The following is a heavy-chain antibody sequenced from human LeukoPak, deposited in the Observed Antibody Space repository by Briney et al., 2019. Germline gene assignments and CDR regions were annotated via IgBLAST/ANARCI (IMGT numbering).Heavy chain of an antibody. D-gene: IGHD6-6*01. V-gene: IGHV6-1*01. CDR3: ARGKYTSFDN. Sequence: SQTPSLTCAISGDSIFTNNVAWNWIRQSPSRGLEWLGRTYYRSKWSFDYAVSVKSRITINADTSKNQFSLQLSSVTPEDTAVYYCARGKYTSFDNWGQGTLVTVSS. J-gene: IGHJ4*02. CDR1: GDSIFTNNVA. CDR2: TYYRSKWSF.